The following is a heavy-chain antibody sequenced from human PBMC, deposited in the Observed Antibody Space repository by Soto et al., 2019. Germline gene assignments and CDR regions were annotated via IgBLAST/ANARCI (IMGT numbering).Heavy chain of an antibody. CDR2: IYYSGSI. CDR3: ARELVGDYFDY. D-gene: IGHD2-15*01. J-gene: IGHJ4*02. Sequence: SETLSLTCTVSGGSVSSGSYYWSWIRQPPGKGLEWIGYIYYSGSINYNPSLKSRVTISVDTSKNQFSLKLSSVTAADTAVYYCARELVGDYFDYWGQGTLVTVSS. V-gene: IGHV4-61*01. CDR1: GGSVSSGSYY.